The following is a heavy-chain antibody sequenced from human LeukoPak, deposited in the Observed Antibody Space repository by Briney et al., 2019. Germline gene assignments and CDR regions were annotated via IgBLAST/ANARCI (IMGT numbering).Heavy chain of an antibody. Sequence: GESLKISCKGSGYSFSSYWISWGRQMPGKGLEWMGSIDPSDSYTNCSPSFQGHVTISTDKSISTAYLQWSSLRASDTAMYYCARNRYYYDFSGYYVDYWGQGTLVTVSS. CDR3: ARNRYYYDFSGYYVDY. D-gene: IGHD3-22*01. V-gene: IGHV5-10-1*01. CDR2: IDPSDSYT. CDR1: GYSFSSYW. J-gene: IGHJ4*02.